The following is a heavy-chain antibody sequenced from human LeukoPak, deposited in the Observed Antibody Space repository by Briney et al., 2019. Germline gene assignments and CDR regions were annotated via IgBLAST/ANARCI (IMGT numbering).Heavy chain of an antibody. CDR2: IFYVGST. V-gene: IGHV4-59*08. D-gene: IGHD2-2*01. Sequence: PSETLSLTCTVSGGSISGNYWSWIRQPLGKGLEWIGFIFYVGSTIYNPSLKGRVTISVDKSKNQFSLQLSSLTAADTAVYYCARIITRTVALDYWGQGTLVTVSS. CDR1: GGSISGNY. CDR3: ARIITRTVALDY. J-gene: IGHJ4*02.